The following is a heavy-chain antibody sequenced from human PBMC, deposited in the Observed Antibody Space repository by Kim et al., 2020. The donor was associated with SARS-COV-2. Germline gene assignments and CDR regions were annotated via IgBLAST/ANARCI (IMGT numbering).Heavy chain of an antibody. D-gene: IGHD3-3*01. J-gene: IGHJ4*02. V-gene: IGHV3-21*06. CDR3: ARGGGFLEWLLFD. Sequence: SEDSVRGRFTVSRDNYNNALYLQMNNLRPDDTAVYYCARGGGFLEWLLFDWGQGTQVIVSS.